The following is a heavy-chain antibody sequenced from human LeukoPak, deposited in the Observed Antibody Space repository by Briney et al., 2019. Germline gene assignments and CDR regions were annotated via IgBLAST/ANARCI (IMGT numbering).Heavy chain of an antibody. D-gene: IGHD3-3*01. CDR3: ARGEGMGITIFGVVLKTNDAFDI. J-gene: IGHJ3*02. Sequence: PSETLSLTCAVYGGSFSGYYWSWIRQPPGKGLEWIGEINHSGSTNYNPSLKSRVTISVDTSKNQFSLKLSSVTAADTAVYYCARGEGMGITIFGVVLKTNDAFDIWGQGTMVTVSS. V-gene: IGHV4-34*01. CDR1: GGSFSGYY. CDR2: INHSGST.